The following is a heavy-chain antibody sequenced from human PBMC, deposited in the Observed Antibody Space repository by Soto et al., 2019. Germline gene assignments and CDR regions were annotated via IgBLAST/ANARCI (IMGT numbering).Heavy chain of an antibody. Sequence: GGSLRLSCAASGFTFSSYSINWVRQAPGKGLEWVSSISISSSYIYYADSVKGRFTISRDNAKNSLYLQMNSLRAEDTAVYYCARGLRVYYYGMDVWGQGTTVTVSS. J-gene: IGHJ6*02. CDR1: GFTFSSYS. CDR2: ISISSSYI. CDR3: ARGLRVYYYGMDV. V-gene: IGHV3-21*01.